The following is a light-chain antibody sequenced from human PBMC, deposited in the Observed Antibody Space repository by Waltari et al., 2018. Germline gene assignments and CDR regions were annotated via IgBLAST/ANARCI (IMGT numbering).Light chain of an antibody. CDR1: SSNIGSNT. CDR2: NNN. V-gene: IGLV1-44*01. CDR3: ATWDDSLNGVV. Sequence: QSVLTQPPSASGTPGQRVTISCSGSSSNIGSNTVNWYQQLPGTAPKLLSYNNNQRPSGVPDRFSASKSGTSASLAISGLQSEDEADYYCATWDDSLNGVVFGGGTKLTVL. J-gene: IGLJ2*01.